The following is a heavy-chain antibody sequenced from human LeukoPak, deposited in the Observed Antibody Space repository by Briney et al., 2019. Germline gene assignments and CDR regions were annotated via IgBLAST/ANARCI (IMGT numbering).Heavy chain of an antibody. D-gene: IGHD4-23*01. Sequence: ASVKVSCKASDYTFTNYGVSWVRQAPGQGLEWMGWISAYNGKTYYAQKFQGRVTVTTDTSTSTAYMDLRSLRSDDTAVYYCARAPITVVTPGYFDLWGRGTLVTVSS. V-gene: IGHV1-18*01. CDR1: DYTFTNYG. CDR3: ARAPITVVTPGYFDL. CDR2: ISAYNGKT. J-gene: IGHJ2*01.